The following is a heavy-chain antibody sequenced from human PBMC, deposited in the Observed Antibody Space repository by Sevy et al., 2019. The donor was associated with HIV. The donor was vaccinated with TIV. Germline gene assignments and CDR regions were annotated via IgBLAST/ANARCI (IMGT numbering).Heavy chain of an antibody. V-gene: IGHV4-30-4*02. CDR1: GGSISNSDSY. D-gene: IGHD5-12*01. CDR3: ASKRGYNHGPFDY. CDR2: IHCTGGT. Sequence: SETLSLTCTVSGGSISNSDSYWSWIRQPPGKGLEWIGYIHCTGGTYYNPFLNSRLAMSVDTSEKQFSLKLSSMTEADTAVYYCASKRGYNHGPFDYWGQGTLVTVSS. J-gene: IGHJ4*02.